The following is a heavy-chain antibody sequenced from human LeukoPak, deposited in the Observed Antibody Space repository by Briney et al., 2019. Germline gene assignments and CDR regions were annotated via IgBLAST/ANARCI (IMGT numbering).Heavy chain of an antibody. CDR2: INIDGGFT. CDR1: GFTFSSYW. D-gene: IGHD2-15*01. Sequence: PGGSLRLSCAASGFTFSSYWMHWVRQTPEKGLVWVSRINIDGGFTFYADSVKGRFTISRDNAKNTVYLQMDSLTAEDTAVYYCARSRSSWTSEFDYWGQGTLVTVSS. CDR3: ARSRSSWTSEFDY. V-gene: IGHV3-74*01. J-gene: IGHJ4*02.